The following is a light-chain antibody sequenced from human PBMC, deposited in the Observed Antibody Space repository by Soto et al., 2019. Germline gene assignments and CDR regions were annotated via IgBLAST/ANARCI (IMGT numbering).Light chain of an antibody. V-gene: IGKV1-9*01. CDR1: QGISSY. CDR2: AAS. CDR3: QHLNSYPLT. Sequence: DIQLTRSPSFLSASVGDRVTITCRASQGISSYLAWYQQKPGKAPKLLIYAASTLQSGVTSRFSGSGSGTEFTLTISSLQPEDFATYYCQHLNSYPLTFGGGTKVEIK. J-gene: IGKJ4*01.